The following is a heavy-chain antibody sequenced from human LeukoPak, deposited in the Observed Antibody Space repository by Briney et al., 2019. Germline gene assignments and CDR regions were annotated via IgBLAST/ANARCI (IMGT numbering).Heavy chain of an antibody. J-gene: IGHJ5*02. Sequence: GGSLRLSCAASGFTFSSYSMNWVRQAPGKGLEWVSSISSSSSYIYSADSVKGRFTISRDNAKNSLYLQMNSLRAEDTAVYYCARHSMVRGVYNWFDPWGQGTLVTVSS. CDR1: GFTFSSYS. CDR3: ARHSMVRGVYNWFDP. CDR2: ISSSSSYI. V-gene: IGHV3-21*01. D-gene: IGHD3-10*01.